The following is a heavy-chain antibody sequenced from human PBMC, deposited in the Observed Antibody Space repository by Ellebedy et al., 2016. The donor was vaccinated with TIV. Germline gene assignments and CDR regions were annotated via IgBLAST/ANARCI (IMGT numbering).Heavy chain of an antibody. D-gene: IGHD3-22*01. CDR1: GAPISGYY. V-gene: IGHV4-59*13. CDR2: IYYSGST. CDR3: ARGTDTSGYYSRFDF. J-gene: IGHJ4*02. Sequence: SETLSLXCTVPGAPISGYYWNWSRQSPWKGLVWIGLIYYSGSTIYNPTLQSRVTISIDTSKNQFSLNLSSVTAADTAVYYCARGTDTSGYYSRFDFWGQGTLVTVSS.